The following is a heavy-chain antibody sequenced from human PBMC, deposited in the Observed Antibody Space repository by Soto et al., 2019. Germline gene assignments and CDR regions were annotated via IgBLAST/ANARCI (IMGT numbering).Heavy chain of an antibody. CDR1: GGSFSGYY. CDR2: INHSGST. CDR3: ARGRVVPAGFTRVRFDP. D-gene: IGHD2-2*01. Sequence: SETLSLTCAVYGGSFSGYYWSWIRQPPGKGLEWIGEINHSGSTNYNPSLKSRVTISVDTSKNQFSLKLSSVTAADTAVYYCARGRVVPAGFTRVRFDPWGQGTLVTVSS. J-gene: IGHJ5*02. V-gene: IGHV4-34*01.